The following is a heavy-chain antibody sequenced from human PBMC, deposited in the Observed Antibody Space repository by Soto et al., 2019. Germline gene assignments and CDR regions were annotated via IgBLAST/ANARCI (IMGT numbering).Heavy chain of an antibody. D-gene: IGHD6-19*01. J-gene: IGHJ5*02. CDR1: GYTFTSYD. CDR3: ARCPRGSGWYECFDP. V-gene: IGHV1-8*01. CDR2: MNPNSGNT. Sequence: ASVKVSCKASGYTFTSYDINWVRQATGQGLEWMGWMNPNSGNTGYAQKFQGRVTMTRSTSISTAYMELSSLRSEDTAVYYCARCPRGSGWYECFDPWGQGTLVTVSS.